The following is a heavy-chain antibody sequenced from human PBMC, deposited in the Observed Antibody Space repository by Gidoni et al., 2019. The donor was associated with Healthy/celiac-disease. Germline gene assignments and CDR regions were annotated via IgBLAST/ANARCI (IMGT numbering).Heavy chain of an antibody. CDR3: AKDEQLGDELSSGSFDY. V-gene: IGHV3-30*18. D-gene: IGHD6-6*01. J-gene: IGHJ4*02. Sequence: QVQLVESGGGVVQPGRSLRLSCAASGFTFSSYGMHWVRQAPGKGLEWVAVISYDGSNKYYADSVKGRFTISRDNSKNTLYLQMNRLRAEDTAVYYCAKDEQLGDELSSGSFDYWGQGTLVTVSS. CDR1: GFTFSSYG. CDR2: ISYDGSNK.